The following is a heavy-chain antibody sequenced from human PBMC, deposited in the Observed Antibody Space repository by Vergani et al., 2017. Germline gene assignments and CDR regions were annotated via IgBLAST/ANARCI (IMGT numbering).Heavy chain of an antibody. Sequence: EVLLVESGGGLVQPGGSLRLSCAASGFTFSRHWMHWVRQAPGKGLVWVSRVNPEGTNTPYADSVKGRFTISRDNAKNMMYLQLNSLRDEDTAMYFCARGLWDCTHIRCSPPSYWGQGTQVTVSS. J-gene: IGHJ4*02. V-gene: IGHV3-74*02. CDR1: GFTFSRHW. D-gene: IGHD2-8*01. CDR2: VNPEGTNT. CDR3: ARGLWDCTHIRCSPPSY.